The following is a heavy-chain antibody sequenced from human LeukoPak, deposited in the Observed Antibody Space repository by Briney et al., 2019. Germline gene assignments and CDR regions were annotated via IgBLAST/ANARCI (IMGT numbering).Heavy chain of an antibody. Sequence: GRSLRLSCAASGFTFSSYGMHWVRQAPGKGLEWVAVISYDGSNKYYADSVKGRFTISRDNAKNSLYLQMNSLRDEDTAVYYCASLGDYSVNYYYYMDVWGKGTTVTISS. D-gene: IGHD4-11*01. J-gene: IGHJ6*03. CDR3: ASLGDYSVNYYYYMDV. CDR1: GFTFSSYG. V-gene: IGHV3-30*03. CDR2: ISYDGSNK.